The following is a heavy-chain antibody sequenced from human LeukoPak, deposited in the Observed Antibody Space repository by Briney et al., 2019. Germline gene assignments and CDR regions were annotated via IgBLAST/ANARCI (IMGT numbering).Heavy chain of an antibody. CDR3: ARDRRRLRGMNGDGDAFDI. J-gene: IGHJ3*02. Sequence: GALRLSCAASGFSVRSNYISWVRQAPGKGLEWVSMIYSDGSIFHADSVKGRFTMSRDNSRNTLDLRMNSLRVEDTAVYFCARDRRRLRGMNGDGDAFDIWGQGTMVTVSS. V-gene: IGHV3-53*01. CDR1: GFSVRSNY. D-gene: IGHD1-1*01. CDR2: IYSDGSI.